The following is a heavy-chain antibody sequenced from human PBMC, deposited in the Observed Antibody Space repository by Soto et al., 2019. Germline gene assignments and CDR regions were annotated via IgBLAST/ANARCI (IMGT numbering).Heavy chain of an antibody. CDR2: INPNSGGT. CDR1: VYSFHACS. CDR3: ARDVTRTQSCTNGVCYYHYYDMDV. V-gene: IGHV1-2*02. J-gene: IGHJ6*02. D-gene: IGHD2-8*01. Sequence: ASLEVSCRASVYSFHACSVPCVRQDPGQGLEWMGWINPNSGGTKTAQKFQGRVTVTRDTSISTAYMDLSRLRSDDTAVYYCARDVTRTQSCTNGVCYYHYYDMDVWGQGNMVKISS.